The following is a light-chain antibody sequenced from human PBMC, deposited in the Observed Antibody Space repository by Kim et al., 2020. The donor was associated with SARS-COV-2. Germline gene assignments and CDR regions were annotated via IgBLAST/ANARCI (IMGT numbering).Light chain of an antibody. J-gene: IGKJ4*01. CDR3: QQYNNWPPVT. Sequence: EIVMTQSPATLSVSPGESATLSCRASQSVSSNLAWYQHKVGQAPGLLIYGASTRATGIPARFSGSGSGTEFTLTISSLQSEDFAVYYCQQYNNWPPVTFGGGTKVDIK. CDR1: QSVSSN. CDR2: GAS. V-gene: IGKV3-15*01.